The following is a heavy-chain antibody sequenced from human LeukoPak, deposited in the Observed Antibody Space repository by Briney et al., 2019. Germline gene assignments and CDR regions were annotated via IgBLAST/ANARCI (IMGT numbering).Heavy chain of an antibody. CDR2: IYYSGST. CDR3: ATWSTIYDNADYEDS. Sequence: SETLSLTCTVPVGSITGSYSYWGWIRQPPGKGLEWIGTIYYSGSTYYNPSLKSRVTISVDTSKNRFSLKLTSVTAADTAVYYCATWSTIYDNADYEDSWGQGTLVTVSS. V-gene: IGHV4-39*01. J-gene: IGHJ4*02. CDR1: VGSITGSYSY. D-gene: IGHD4-17*01.